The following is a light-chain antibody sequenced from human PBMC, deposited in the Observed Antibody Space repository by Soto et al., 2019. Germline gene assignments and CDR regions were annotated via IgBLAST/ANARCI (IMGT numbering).Light chain of an antibody. CDR3: QEYYSPPFT. CDR1: QGISSS. V-gene: IGKV1-27*01. Sequence: TQSPSSLSASVGDRVTITCRASQGISSSLAWYQHKPGKVPELLIYAASTLHSGVPSRFSGSGSGTDFTLTISSLQPEDVATYYCQEYYSPPFTFGPGTKVNFK. J-gene: IGKJ3*01. CDR2: AAS.